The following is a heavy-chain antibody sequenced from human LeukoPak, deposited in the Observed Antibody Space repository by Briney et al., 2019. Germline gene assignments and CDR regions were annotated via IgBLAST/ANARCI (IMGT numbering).Heavy chain of an antibody. Sequence: GGSLRLSCAASGFTFSTYWMHWVRQAPGKGLVWVSVITGSGASTNYADSVGGRFTISRDNSKNTLYLEMNSLRAEDTAVYYCVREAPGDFDYWGQGTLVTVSS. CDR2: ITGSGAST. CDR1: GFTFSTYW. D-gene: IGHD3-16*01. V-gene: IGHV3-23*01. J-gene: IGHJ4*02. CDR3: VREAPGDFDY.